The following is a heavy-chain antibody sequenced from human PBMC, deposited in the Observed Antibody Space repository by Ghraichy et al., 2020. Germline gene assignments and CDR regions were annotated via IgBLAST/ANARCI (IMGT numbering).Heavy chain of an antibody. CDR2: IIPVFGTA. Sequence: SVKVSCKAAGDTFSGYAISWVRQVPGQGLEWMGGIIPVFGTANYAQKFQDRVRMTADKSTSTAYMELSRLTSEDTAVYFCARGVDSTWQNFHIWGQGTTVTVSS. CDR3: ARGVDSTWQNFHI. V-gene: IGHV1-69*06. J-gene: IGHJ3*02. CDR1: GDTFSGYA. D-gene: IGHD6-13*01.